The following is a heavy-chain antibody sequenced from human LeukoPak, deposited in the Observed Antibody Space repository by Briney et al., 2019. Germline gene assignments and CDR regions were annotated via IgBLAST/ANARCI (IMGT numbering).Heavy chain of an antibody. CDR3: AKDRYSYAFEYSDS. CDR1: GFSFSGHW. V-gene: IGHV3-74*01. J-gene: IGHJ4*02. Sequence: PGGSLRLSCTASGFSFSGHWMHWARHLPGKGLVWVSRISPTGSTTSYADSVKGRFTVSRDNAKNTLYLQVNNLRAEDTAVYYCAKDRYSYAFEYSDSWGQGTLVTVSS. CDR2: ISPTGSTT. D-gene: IGHD5-18*01.